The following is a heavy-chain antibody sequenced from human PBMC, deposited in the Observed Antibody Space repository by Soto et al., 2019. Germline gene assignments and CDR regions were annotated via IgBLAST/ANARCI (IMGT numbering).Heavy chain of an antibody. J-gene: IGHJ6*02. V-gene: IGHV4-59*01. CDR2: IYYSGST. CDR3: ASTRYCSSTSCHRSSYYYYGMDV. Sequence: KTSETLSLTCTVSGGSISSYYWSWIRQPPGKGLEWIGYIYYSGSTNYNPSLKSRVTISVDTSKNQFSLKLSSVTAADTAVYYCASTRYCSSTSCHRSSYYYYGMDVWGQGTTVTVSS. D-gene: IGHD2-2*01. CDR1: GGSISSYY.